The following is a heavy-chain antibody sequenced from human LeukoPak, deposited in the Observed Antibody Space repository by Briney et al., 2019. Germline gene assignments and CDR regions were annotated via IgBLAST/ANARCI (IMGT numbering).Heavy chain of an antibody. V-gene: IGHV4-31*03. CDR2: IYFSGST. CDR3: ARRAPFSNLFDP. Sequence: SETLSLTCTASGASITNDDYYWSWIRQHPGKGLEWIGYIYFSGSTYYNPTLKSRSSVSVDTSKSQFSLRLTSVTAADTAVYYCARRAPFSNLFDPWGQGTLVIVSS. J-gene: IGHJ5*02. CDR1: GASITNDDYY. D-gene: IGHD2-2*01.